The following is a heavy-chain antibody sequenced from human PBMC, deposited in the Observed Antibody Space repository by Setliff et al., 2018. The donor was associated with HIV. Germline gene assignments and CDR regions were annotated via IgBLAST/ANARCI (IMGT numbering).Heavy chain of an antibody. D-gene: IGHD3-3*01. V-gene: IGHV4-39*01. CDR1: GGSIRSSSSY. Sequence: PSETLSLTCTVSGGSIRSSSSYWGWIRQPPGKGLEWIGIIYYSGSTYYKPSLKSRVTISVDTSRNQFTLKLSSVTAADTAVYYCGRQVPVPGVAVTPIDYWGQGTLVTVSS. CDR3: GRQVPVPGVAVTPIDY. J-gene: IGHJ4*02. CDR2: IYYSGST.